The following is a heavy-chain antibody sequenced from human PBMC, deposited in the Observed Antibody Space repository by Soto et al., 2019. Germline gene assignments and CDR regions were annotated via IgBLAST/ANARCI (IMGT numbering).Heavy chain of an antibody. CDR3: ARDPGTGAALRAYHFDY. Sequence: ASVKVSCKASRYSFTTYALHWVRQAPGQRLEWMGRINAGNGDTKYSEKFQGRVTITRDTSANTAYMELSSLRSEDTSVYYCARDPGTGAALRAYHFDYWGQGPLVTVSS. CDR2: INAGNGDT. D-gene: IGHD1-1*01. J-gene: IGHJ4*02. CDR1: RYSFTTYA. V-gene: IGHV1-3*01.